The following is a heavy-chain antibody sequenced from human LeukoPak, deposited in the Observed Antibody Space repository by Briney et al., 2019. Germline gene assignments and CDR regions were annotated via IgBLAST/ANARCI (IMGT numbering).Heavy chain of an antibody. Sequence: GASVKVSCKASGYIISSYYIHWVRQAPGQGLEWMGIISSSGGGTSYAQRFQGRVSVARDTSTNTVYMELSGLRSEDTAIYYCARCYSGHDYGPVYWGQGTLVTVSS. V-gene: IGHV1-46*01. CDR2: ISSSGGGT. D-gene: IGHD5-12*01. J-gene: IGHJ4*02. CDR3: ARCYSGHDYGPVY. CDR1: GYIISSYY.